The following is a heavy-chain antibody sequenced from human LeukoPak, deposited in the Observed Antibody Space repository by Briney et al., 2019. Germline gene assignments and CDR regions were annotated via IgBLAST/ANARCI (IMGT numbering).Heavy chain of an antibody. CDR1: GGTFSSYA. J-gene: IGHJ4*02. Sequence: GASVKVSCKASGGTFSSYAISWVRQAPGQGLEWMGGIIPIFGTANYAQKFQGRVTITADESTSTAYMELSSLRSEDTAVYYCAREQFGERTYYFDYWGQGTLVTVSS. CDR3: AREQFGERTYYFDY. V-gene: IGHV1-69*13. D-gene: IGHD3-10*01. CDR2: IIPIFGTA.